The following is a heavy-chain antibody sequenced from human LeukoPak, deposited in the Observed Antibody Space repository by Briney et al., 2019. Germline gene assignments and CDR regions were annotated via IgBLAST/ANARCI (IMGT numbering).Heavy chain of an antibody. D-gene: IGHD3-9*01. CDR3: ARDGPLRYFDWLAYYYYYGMDV. Sequence: GASVKVSCKASGYTFTSYSISWVRQAPGQGLGWMGWISAYNGNTNYAQKLQGRVTMTTDTSTSTAYMELRSLRSDDTAVYYCARDGPLRYFDWLAYYYYYGMDVWGQGTTVTVSS. CDR2: ISAYNGNT. V-gene: IGHV1-18*01. J-gene: IGHJ6*02. CDR1: GYTFTSYS.